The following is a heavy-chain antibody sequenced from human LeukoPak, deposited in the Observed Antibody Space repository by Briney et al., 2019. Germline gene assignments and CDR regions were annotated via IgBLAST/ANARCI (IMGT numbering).Heavy chain of an antibody. D-gene: IGHD6-19*01. CDR2: ISSSGSTI. Sequence: GGSLRLSCAASGFTFRSYEMNWVRQAPGKGLEWVSYISSSGSTIYYADSVKGRFTISRDNAKNSLYLQMNSLRAEDTAVYYCARDSGGSSGWNRFDYWGQGTLVTVSS. CDR3: ARDSGGSSGWNRFDY. CDR1: GFTFRSYE. V-gene: IGHV3-48*03. J-gene: IGHJ4*02.